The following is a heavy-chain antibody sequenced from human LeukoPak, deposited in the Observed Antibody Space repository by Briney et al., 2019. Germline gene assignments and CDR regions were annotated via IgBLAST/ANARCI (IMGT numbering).Heavy chain of an antibody. CDR2: ISSNGGST. Sequence: GGSLRLSCAASGFTFSSYAMHWVRQAPGKGLEYVSAISSNGGSTYYANSVKGRFTISRDNSKNTLFLQMNSLRGEDTAVYYCARGAARMVEMATIISFEYWGQGILVTVSS. CDR3: ARGAARMVEMATIISFEY. CDR1: GFTFSSYA. V-gene: IGHV3-64*01. D-gene: IGHD5-24*01. J-gene: IGHJ4*02.